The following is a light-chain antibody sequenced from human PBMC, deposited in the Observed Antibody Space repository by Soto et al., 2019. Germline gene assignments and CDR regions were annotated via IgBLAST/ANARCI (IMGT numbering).Light chain of an antibody. CDR3: QQYDKWPPT. V-gene: IGKV3-15*01. Sequence: EIVMTQSPATLSVSPGERATLSCRASQSISSKLAWYQQRPGQAPRLLIYGASTRATGVPVRFRGSGSGTEFTLTISGLQSEDFAVYCCQQYDKWPPTIGGGTKVEIK. J-gene: IGKJ4*01. CDR1: QSISSK. CDR2: GAS.